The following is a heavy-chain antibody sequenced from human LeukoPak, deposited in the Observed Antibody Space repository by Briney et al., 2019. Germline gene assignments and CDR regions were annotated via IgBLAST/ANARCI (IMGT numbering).Heavy chain of an antibody. V-gene: IGHV3-23*01. CDR3: AKDLKKSSGWYASDY. J-gene: IGHJ4*02. D-gene: IGHD6-19*01. CDR1: GFNFRSYA. Sequence: PGGSLRLSCAASGFNFRSYAMSWVRQAPGKGLDWVSAISGGGGSKFDEDFVKGRFTISRDNAKNSLYLQMNRLRAEDTVVYCGAKDLKKSSGWYASDYWGQGTLVTVSS. CDR2: ISGGGGSK.